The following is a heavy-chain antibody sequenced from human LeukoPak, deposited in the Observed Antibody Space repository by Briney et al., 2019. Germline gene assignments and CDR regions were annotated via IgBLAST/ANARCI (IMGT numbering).Heavy chain of an antibody. CDR3: SCRIVGATKVDY. D-gene: IGHD1-26*01. J-gene: IGHJ4*02. Sequence: GGSLRLSCAASGFTFSNAWMSWVRQAPGKGLEWVGRIKSKTDGGTTDYAAPVKGRFTISRDDSKNTLYLQMNSLKTEDTAVYYCSCRIVGATKVDYWGQGTLVTVSS. V-gene: IGHV3-15*01. CDR1: GFTFSNAW. CDR2: IKSKTDGGTT.